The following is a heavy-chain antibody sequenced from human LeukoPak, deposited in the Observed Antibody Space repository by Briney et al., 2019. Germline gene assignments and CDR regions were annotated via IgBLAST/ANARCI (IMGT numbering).Heavy chain of an antibody. Sequence: SETLSLTCAVYGGSFSGYYWSWIRQPPGKGLEWIGEINHSGSTNYNPSLKSRVTISIDTSKNQFSLKLTSVTAADTAVYYCAGYREYWDWHFDLWGRGAPVTVSP. V-gene: IGHV4-34*01. CDR2: INHSGST. D-gene: IGHD2-8*02. CDR1: GGSFSGYY. CDR3: AGYREYWDWHFDL. J-gene: IGHJ2*01.